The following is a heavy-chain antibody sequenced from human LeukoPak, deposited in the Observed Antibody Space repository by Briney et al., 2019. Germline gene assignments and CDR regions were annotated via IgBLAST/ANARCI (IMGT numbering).Heavy chain of an antibody. CDR1: GGSISSSSYY. J-gene: IGHJ4*02. CDR3: ARATGDYYGSGSYQY. D-gene: IGHD3-10*01. Sequence: PSETLSLTCTVSGGSISSSSYYWGWIRQPPGKGLEWIGSIYYSGSTNYNPSLKSRVTISVDTSKNQFSLKLSSVTAADTAVYYCARATGDYYGSGSYQYWGQGTLVTVSS. CDR2: IYYSGST. V-gene: IGHV4-39*07.